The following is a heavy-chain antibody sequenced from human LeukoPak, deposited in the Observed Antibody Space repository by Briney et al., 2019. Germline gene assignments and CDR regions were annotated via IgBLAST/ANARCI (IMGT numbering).Heavy chain of an antibody. V-gene: IGHV1-2*02. Sequence: ASVKVSCKASGYTFTSYGISWVRQAPGQGLEWMGWINPNSGGTNYAQKFQGRVTMTRDTSISTAYMELSRLRSDDTAVYYCARDLGIAVAGTADYWGQGALVTVSS. CDR2: INPNSGGT. J-gene: IGHJ4*02. CDR3: ARDLGIAVAGTADY. CDR1: GYTFTSYG. D-gene: IGHD6-19*01.